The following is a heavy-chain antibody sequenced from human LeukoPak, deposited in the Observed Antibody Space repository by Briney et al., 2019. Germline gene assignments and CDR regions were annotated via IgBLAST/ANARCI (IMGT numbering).Heavy chain of an antibody. J-gene: IGHJ6*03. V-gene: IGHV3-30*02. D-gene: IGHD6-6*01. CDR1: GFTFSSYG. Sequence: GGSLRLSCAASGFTFSSYGMHWVRQAPGKGLGWVAFIRYDGSNKYYADSVKGRFTISRDNSKNTLYLQMNSLRAEDTAVYYCAKPPSSSSPYYYYYYMDVWGKGTTVTVSS. CDR2: IRYDGSNK. CDR3: AKPPSSSSPYYYYYYMDV.